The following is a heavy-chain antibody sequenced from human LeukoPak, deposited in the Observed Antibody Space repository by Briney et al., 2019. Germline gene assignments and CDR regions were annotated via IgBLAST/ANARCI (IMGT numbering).Heavy chain of an antibody. V-gene: IGHV3-23*01. CDR2: ISGSGGST. J-gene: IGHJ6*02. Sequence: GGSLRLSCAASGFTFSSYAMSWVRQAPGKGLEWVSAISGSGGSTYYADSVKGRFTISRDNSKNTLYLQMNSLRAEDTAVYYCAKQYCSGGSCYGPYYYYGMDVWGQGTTVTVSS. CDR1: GFTFSSYA. CDR3: AKQYCSGGSCYGPYYYYGMDV. D-gene: IGHD2-15*01.